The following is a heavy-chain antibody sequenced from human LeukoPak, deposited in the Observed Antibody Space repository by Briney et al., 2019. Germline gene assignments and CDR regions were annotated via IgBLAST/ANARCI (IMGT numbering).Heavy chain of an antibody. CDR1: GFTFSSYA. J-gene: IGHJ5*02. V-gene: IGHV3-30*04. CDR2: ISYDGSNK. Sequence: PGRSLRLSCAASGFTFSSYAMHWVRQAPGKGLEWVAVISYDGSNKYYADSVKGRFTISRDNSKNTLYLQMNSLRAGDTAVYYCARGDIVVVVAATLEPWGQGTLVTVSS. CDR3: ARGDIVVVVAATLEP. D-gene: IGHD2-15*01.